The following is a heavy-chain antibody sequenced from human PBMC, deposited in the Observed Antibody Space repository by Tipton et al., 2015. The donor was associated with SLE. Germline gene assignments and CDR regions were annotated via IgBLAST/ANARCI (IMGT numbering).Heavy chain of an antibody. D-gene: IGHD2-2*01. CDR2: ISYTGST. V-gene: IGHV4-39*07. J-gene: IGHJ4*02. Sequence: TLSLTCTVSGGSISSSYYWGWIRQSPGKGREWIGSISYTGSTYYNPSLKSRVTISVDMSKNQFSLKLTSVTAADTAVYYCATSPLTLWGQGTLVTVSS. CDR1: GGSISSSYY. CDR3: ATSPLTL.